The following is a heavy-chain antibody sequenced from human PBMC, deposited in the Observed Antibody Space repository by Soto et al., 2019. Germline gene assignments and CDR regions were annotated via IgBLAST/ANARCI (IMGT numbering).Heavy chain of an antibody. Sequence: SETLSLTCTVSGGSISSYYWSWIRQPPGKGLEWIGYIYYSGSTNYNPSLKSRVTISVDTSKNQFSLKLSSVTAADTAVYYCARDPILRLPMGVWGKGTTVTVSS. J-gene: IGHJ6*03. V-gene: IGHV4-59*01. D-gene: IGHD3-3*01. CDR1: GGSISSYY. CDR3: ARDPILRLPMGV. CDR2: IYYSGST.